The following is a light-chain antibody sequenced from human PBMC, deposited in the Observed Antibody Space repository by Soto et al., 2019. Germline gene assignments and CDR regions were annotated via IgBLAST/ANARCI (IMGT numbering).Light chain of an antibody. V-gene: IGLV2-14*01. CDR3: SSYTSSSTLGV. CDR1: SSDVGGYNY. CDR2: DVS. Sequence: QSVLTQPASVCGSLGQSITISCNGTSSDVGGYNYVSWYQQHPGKAPKLMIYDVSNRPSGVSNRFSGSKSGNTASLTISGLQAEDEADYYCSSYTSSSTLGVFGTGTKVTVL. J-gene: IGLJ1*01.